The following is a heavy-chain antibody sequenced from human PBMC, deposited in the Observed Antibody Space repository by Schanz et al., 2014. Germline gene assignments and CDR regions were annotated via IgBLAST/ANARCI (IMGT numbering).Heavy chain of an antibody. CDR3: ASSGAGYSSSWDFDY. CDR2: IIPSLGLA. Sequence: VQLEQSGAEVKKPGSSVKVSCKASGGTFSSFGINWVRQAPGQGLEWMGRIIPSLGLAKYEQKFQDKVTITAGTSTTTAYMELSGLRSEDTAVYYCASSGAGYSSSWDFDYWGHGTLVTVSS. J-gene: IGHJ4*01. V-gene: IGHV1-69*02. D-gene: IGHD6-13*01. CDR1: GGTFSSFG.